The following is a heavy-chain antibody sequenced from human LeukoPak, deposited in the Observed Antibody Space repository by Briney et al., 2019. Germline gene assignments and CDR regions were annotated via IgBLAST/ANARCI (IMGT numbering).Heavy chain of an antibody. D-gene: IGHD4-23*01. CDR2: IYYSGST. CDR1: GGSISSYY. J-gene: IGHJ4*02. CDR3: ARGNRWQSFDY. Sequence: SETLSLTCTVSGGSISSYYWSWIRQPPGKGLEWIGYIYYSGSTNYNPSLKSRVTISVDTSKNQFSLKLSSVTAADTAVYYCARGNRWQSFDYWGQGTLVTVSS. V-gene: IGHV4-59*01.